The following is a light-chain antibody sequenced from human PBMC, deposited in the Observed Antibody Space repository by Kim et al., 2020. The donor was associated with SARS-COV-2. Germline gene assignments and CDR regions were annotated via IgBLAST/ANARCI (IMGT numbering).Light chain of an antibody. CDR2: DVS. V-gene: IGLV2-14*03. J-gene: IGLJ1*01. CDR1: SSDVGGYNY. Sequence: QSALTQPASVSGSPGQSITISCTGTSSDVGGYNYVSWYQQYPGKAPKLMIYDVSKRPSGVSNRFSGSKSRNTASLTISGLQAEDEADYYCSSYRSSGYVFGTGTKVTVL. CDR3: SSYRSSGYV.